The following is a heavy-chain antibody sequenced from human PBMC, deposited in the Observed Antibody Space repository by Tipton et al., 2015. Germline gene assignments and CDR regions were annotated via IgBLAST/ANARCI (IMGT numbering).Heavy chain of an antibody. CDR2: ISWDGYST. D-gene: IGHD1-1*01. J-gene: IGHJ4*02. Sequence: GSLRLSCAASGFNFDDYSMHWVRQPPGKGLEWVSLISWDGYSTYYADSVKGRFTISRDNAKNSLYLQMNSLRAEDTAVYYCARDQGLLGTKDFDYWGQGARVTVSS. V-gene: IGHV3-43*01. CDR1: GFNFDDYS. CDR3: ARDQGLLGTKDFDY.